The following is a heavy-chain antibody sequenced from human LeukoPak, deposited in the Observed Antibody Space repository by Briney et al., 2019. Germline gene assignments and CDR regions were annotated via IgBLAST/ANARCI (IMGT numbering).Heavy chain of an antibody. J-gene: IGHJ6*02. Sequence: ASVKVSCKASGYTFTGYYMHWVRQAPGQGLEWMGWINPNSGGTNYAQKFQGRVTMTRDTSISTACMELSRLRSDDTAVYYCARDRWFGEVYGMDVWGQGTTVTVSS. CDR3: ARDRWFGEVYGMDV. V-gene: IGHV1-2*02. CDR2: INPNSGGT. CDR1: GYTFTGYY. D-gene: IGHD3-10*01.